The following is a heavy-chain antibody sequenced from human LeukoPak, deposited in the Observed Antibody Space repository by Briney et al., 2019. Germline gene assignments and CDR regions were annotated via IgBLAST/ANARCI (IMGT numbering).Heavy chain of an antibody. J-gene: IGHJ4*02. V-gene: IGHV3-48*02. CDR2: ITSSSTI. CDR1: GFTYSNYN. CDR3: ARRFDS. Sequence: GGSLRLSCAASGFTYSNYNMNWVRQAPGKGLEWVSHITSSSTIYYADSVKGRFTISRDNAKNSLYLQMNSLRDEDTAVYYCARRFDSWGQGTLVTVSS.